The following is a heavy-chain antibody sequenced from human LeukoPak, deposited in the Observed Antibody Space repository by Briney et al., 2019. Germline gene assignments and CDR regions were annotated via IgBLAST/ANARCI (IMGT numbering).Heavy chain of an antibody. J-gene: IGHJ3*02. V-gene: IGHV4-4*07. CDR1: GGSISSYY. D-gene: IGHD6-19*01. Sequence: SETLFLTCTVSGGSISSYYWSWIRQPAGKGLEWIGRIYTSGSTNYNPSLKSRVTMSVDTSKNQFSLKLSSVTAADTAVYYCARGKSSGWYEWDAFDIWGQGTMVTVSS. CDR3: ARGKSSGWYEWDAFDI. CDR2: IYTSGST.